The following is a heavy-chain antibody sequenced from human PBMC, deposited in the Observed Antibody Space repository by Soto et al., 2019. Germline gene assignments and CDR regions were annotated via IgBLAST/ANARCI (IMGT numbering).Heavy chain of an antibody. Sequence: PGGSLRLSCAASGFTFSSYKMNWVRQAPGKGLEWVSNIGWRADTTYYADSVKGRFIISGDNAQNSLYLQMNSLRAEDTAVYYCARDNNWASDHWGQGALVTVSS. CDR2: IGWRADTT. D-gene: IGHD1-20*01. V-gene: IGHV3-48*01. CDR1: GFTFSSYK. CDR3: ARDNNWASDH. J-gene: IGHJ4*02.